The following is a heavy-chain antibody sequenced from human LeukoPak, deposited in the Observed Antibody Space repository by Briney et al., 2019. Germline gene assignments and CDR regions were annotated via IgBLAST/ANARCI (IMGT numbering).Heavy chain of an antibody. CDR2: ISSSSSYI. Sequence: PAGSLRLSCAASGFTFSSYSMNWVRQAPGKGLEWVSSISSSSSYIYYADSVKGRFTISRDNAKNSLYLQMNSLRAEDTAVYYCARSSIAAFRGGIDYWGQGTLVTVSS. V-gene: IGHV3-21*01. J-gene: IGHJ4*02. CDR1: GFTFSSYS. CDR3: ARSSIAAFRGGIDY. D-gene: IGHD6-13*01.